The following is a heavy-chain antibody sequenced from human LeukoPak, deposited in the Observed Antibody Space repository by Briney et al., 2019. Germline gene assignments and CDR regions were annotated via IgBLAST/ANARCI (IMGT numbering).Heavy chain of an antibody. J-gene: IGHJ4*02. CDR2: IWYDGSNK. CDR1: GFSFKSYG. V-gene: IGHV3-33*01. Sequence: GRSLRLSCATSGFSFKSYGMHWVRQAPGKGLEWVAVIWYDGSNKFYADSVEGRFTISRDNPKNTLYLQMNSLRAEDTAVYYCATLTGTRSWYSDYWGQGTLVTVSS. CDR3: ATLTGTRSWYSDY. D-gene: IGHD6-13*01.